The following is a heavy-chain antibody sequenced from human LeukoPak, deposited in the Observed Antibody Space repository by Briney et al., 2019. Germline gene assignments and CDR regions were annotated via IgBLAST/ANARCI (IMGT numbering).Heavy chain of an antibody. CDR3: ARGGTICSGGDCYLNWLDP. CDR2: IYCSGST. CDR1: GDSISSSDYY. V-gene: IGHV4-30-4*08. D-gene: IGHD2-21*02. J-gene: IGHJ5*02. Sequence: SETLTLTCTVSGDSISSSDYYWTWIPQPPGKGLELFCFIYCSGSTKYNPSHKSRVTISVDTSKNQFSLKLSSETAADTAVYYCARGGTICSGGDCYLNWLDPWGKGTLVTVSS.